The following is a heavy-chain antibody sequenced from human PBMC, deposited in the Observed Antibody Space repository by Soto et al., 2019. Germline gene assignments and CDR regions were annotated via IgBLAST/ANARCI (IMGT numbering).Heavy chain of an antibody. V-gene: IGHV4-59*01. CDR3: ARGVYDYVWGSYRIYYFDY. CDR1: GGSISSYY. Sequence: LTCTVSGGSISSYYWSWIRQPPGKGLEWIGYIYYSGSTNYNPSLKSRVTISVDTSKNQFSLKLSSVTAADTAVYYCARGVYDYVWGSYRIYYFDYWGQGTLVTVSS. D-gene: IGHD3-16*02. CDR2: IYYSGST. J-gene: IGHJ4*02.